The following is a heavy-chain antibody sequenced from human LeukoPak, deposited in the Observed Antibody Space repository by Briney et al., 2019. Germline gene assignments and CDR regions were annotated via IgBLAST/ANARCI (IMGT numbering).Heavy chain of an antibody. CDR1: GGSFSGYY. J-gene: IGHJ4*02. CDR2: INHSGST. CDR3: ARGWDYYDSSGYFY. Sequence: SETLSLTCAVYGGSFSGYYWSWIRQPPGKGLEWIGEINHSGSTNYNPSLKSRVTISVDTSKNQFSLKLSSVTAAYTAVYYCARGWDYYDSSGYFYWGQGTLVTVSS. D-gene: IGHD3-22*01. V-gene: IGHV4-34*01.